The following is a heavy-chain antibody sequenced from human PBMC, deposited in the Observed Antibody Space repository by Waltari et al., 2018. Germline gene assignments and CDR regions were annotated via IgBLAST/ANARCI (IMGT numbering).Heavy chain of an antibody. J-gene: IGHJ6*02. CDR3: ARVHTHTSCYLGSDCYYYYGMDV. CDR1: GYTFTSYD. D-gene: IGHD2-2*01. Sequence: QVQLVQSGAEVKKPGASVKVSCKASGYTFTSYDINWVRQATGPGLEWMGWMNPNSGNTGYAQKFQGRVTITRNTSISTAYMELSSLRSEDTAVYYCARVHTHTSCYLGSDCYYYYGMDVWGQGTTVTVSS. V-gene: IGHV1-8*03. CDR2: MNPNSGNT.